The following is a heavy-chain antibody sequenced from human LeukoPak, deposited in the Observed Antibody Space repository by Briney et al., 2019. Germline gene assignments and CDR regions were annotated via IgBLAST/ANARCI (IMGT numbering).Heavy chain of an antibody. V-gene: IGHV3-21*01. J-gene: IGHJ4*02. CDR1: GFTFSSYS. CDR3: ARGESRTVFDY. Sequence: GGSLRLSCAASGFTFSSYSMTWVRQAPGKGLEWVSSISSSSSYIYYADSVKGRFTISRDNAKNSLYLQMNSLRAEDTAVYYCARGESRTVFDYWGQGTLVTVSS. CDR2: ISSSSSYI.